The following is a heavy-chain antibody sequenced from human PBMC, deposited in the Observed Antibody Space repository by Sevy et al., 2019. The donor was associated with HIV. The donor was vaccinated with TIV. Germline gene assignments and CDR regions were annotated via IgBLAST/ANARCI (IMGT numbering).Heavy chain of an antibody. D-gene: IGHD3-22*01. V-gene: IGHV1-46*01. CDR2: INPSGGST. Sequence: ASVKVSCKASGYTFTNYYMHWVRQAPGQGLEWMGLINPSGGSTSYAQKFKGRVTMTRDTSTSTVYMELSSLRSEDTAVYYCARVYYYDYSGPGYWGQGTLVTVSS. CDR3: ARVYYYDYSGPGY. CDR1: GYTFTNYY. J-gene: IGHJ4*02.